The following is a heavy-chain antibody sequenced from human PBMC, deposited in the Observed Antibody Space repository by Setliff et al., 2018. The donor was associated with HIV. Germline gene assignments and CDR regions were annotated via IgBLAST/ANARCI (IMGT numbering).Heavy chain of an antibody. CDR2: IKQDGSEK. Sequence: PGGSLRLSCAASGFAFSGHQMSWVRQAPGKGLEWVAKIKQDGSEKYYVDSVQGRFTISRDNARNSLSLQLNSLRADDTAVYYCARILDMSSRTRTLYHAMDVWGRGTTVTVSS. D-gene: IGHD3-10*01. CDR1: GFAFSGHQ. CDR3: ARILDMSSRTRTLYHAMDV. V-gene: IGHV3-7*01. J-gene: IGHJ6*02.